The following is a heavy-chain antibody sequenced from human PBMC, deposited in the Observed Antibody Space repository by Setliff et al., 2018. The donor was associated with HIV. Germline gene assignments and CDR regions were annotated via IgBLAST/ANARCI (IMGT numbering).Heavy chain of an antibody. CDR3: ARVVRGVIQSAKTFDY. J-gene: IGHJ4*02. V-gene: IGHV1-8*02. CDR2: MNPNSGNT. CDR1: GGTFTNSA. D-gene: IGHD2-21*01. Sequence: ASVKVSCKASGGTFTNSAIGWVRQAPGQGLEWMGWMNPNSGNTGYAQKFQGRVTMTTDTSTTTVYMELRSLRSEDTAVYYCARVVRGVIQSAKTFDYWGQGTLVTVSS.